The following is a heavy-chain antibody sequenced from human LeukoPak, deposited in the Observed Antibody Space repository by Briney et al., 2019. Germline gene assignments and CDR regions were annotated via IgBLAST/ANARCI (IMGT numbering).Heavy chain of an antibody. V-gene: IGHV1-24*01. CDR2: FDPEDGET. D-gene: IGHD3-10*01. CDR3: AADSPPRRGPGY. CDR1: GYTLTELS. Sequence: ASVKVSCKVSGYTLTELSMHWVRQAPGKGLEWMGGFDPEDGETIYAQKFQGRVTMTEDTSTDTAYMELSSLRSEDTAVYYCAADSPPRRGPGYWGQGTLVTVSS. J-gene: IGHJ4*02.